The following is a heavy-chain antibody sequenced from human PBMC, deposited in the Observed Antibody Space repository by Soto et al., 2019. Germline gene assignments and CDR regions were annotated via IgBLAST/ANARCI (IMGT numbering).Heavy chain of an antibody. D-gene: IGHD3-3*01. CDR1: GFTFSSYW. CDR2: IKQDGSEK. Sequence: GGSLRLSCAASGFTFSSYWMSWVRQAPGKGLEWVANIKQDGSEKYYVDSVKGRFTISRDNAKNSLYLQMNSLRAEDTAVYYCARDKQTNDFWSGLYYYYYMDVWGKGTTVTVSS. V-gene: IGHV3-7*01. J-gene: IGHJ6*03. CDR3: ARDKQTNDFWSGLYYYYYMDV.